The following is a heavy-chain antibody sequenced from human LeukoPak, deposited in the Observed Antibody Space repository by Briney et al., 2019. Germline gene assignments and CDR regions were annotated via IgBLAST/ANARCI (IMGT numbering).Heavy chain of an antibody. CDR3: AKGGVYGDYYFDY. D-gene: IGHD4-17*01. V-gene: IGHV3-23*01. J-gene: IGHJ4*02. Sequence: PGGSLRLSCAASGFTFSTYTMNWVRQAPGKGLEWVSCITSGSDAKYYADSVKGRFTISGDNSKNTVYLQMNSLRAEDTALYYCAKGGVYGDYYFDYWGQGTLVTVSS. CDR1: GFTFSTYT. CDR2: ITSGSDAK.